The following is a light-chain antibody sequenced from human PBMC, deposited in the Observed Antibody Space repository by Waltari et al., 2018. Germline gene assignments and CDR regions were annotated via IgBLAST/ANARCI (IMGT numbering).Light chain of an antibody. Sequence: TQSPSSLSASVGDRVTITCRASQSISSYLNWYQQKPGKAPKLLIYAASSLQSGVPSRFSGSGSGTDFTLTISSLQPEDFATYYCQQSYSTPRTFGQGTKVEIK. J-gene: IGKJ1*01. V-gene: IGKV1-39*01. CDR1: QSISSY. CDR3: QQSYSTPRT. CDR2: AAS.